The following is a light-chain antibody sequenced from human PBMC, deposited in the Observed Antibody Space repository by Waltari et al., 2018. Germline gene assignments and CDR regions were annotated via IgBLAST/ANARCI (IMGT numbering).Light chain of an antibody. CDR3: QQRSNWPLT. V-gene: IGKV3-11*01. Sequence: EIVLTQSPDTLSLSTGERATFSCRASQSVSSNLAWYQQKRGQAPRLLIYGASNRATGIPARFSGSGSGPDFTLTISTLEPEDFAVYYCQQRSNWPLTFGGGTKVEIK. CDR1: QSVSSN. J-gene: IGKJ4*01. CDR2: GAS.